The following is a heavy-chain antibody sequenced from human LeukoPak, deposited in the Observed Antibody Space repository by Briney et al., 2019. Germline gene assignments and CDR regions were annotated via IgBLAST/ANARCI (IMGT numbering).Heavy chain of an antibody. J-gene: IGHJ6*03. CDR1: GFTFSSYA. D-gene: IGHD3-10*01. Sequence: GGSLRLSCAASGFTFSSYAMSWVRQAPGKGLEWVSYISSSGSTIYYADSVKGRFTISRDNSKNTLYLQMNSLRAEDTAVYYCAKNYKYGSGSYVGYYYMDVWGKGTTVTISS. CDR3: AKNYKYGSGSYVGYYYMDV. V-gene: IGHV3-48*01. CDR2: ISSSGSTI.